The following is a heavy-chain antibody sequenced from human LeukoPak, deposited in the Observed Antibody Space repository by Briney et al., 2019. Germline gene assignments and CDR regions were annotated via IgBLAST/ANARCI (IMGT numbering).Heavy chain of an antibody. D-gene: IGHD6-19*01. Sequence: GGSLRLSCAASGFTFSSYAMSWVRQAPGKGLEWVSAISGSGGSTYYADSVKGRFTISRDNSKNTLCLQMNSLRAEDTAVYYCAKDRVSGWQSNYFDYWGQGTLVTVSS. CDR2: ISGSGGST. V-gene: IGHV3-23*01. CDR3: AKDRVSGWQSNYFDY. CDR1: GFTFSSYA. J-gene: IGHJ4*02.